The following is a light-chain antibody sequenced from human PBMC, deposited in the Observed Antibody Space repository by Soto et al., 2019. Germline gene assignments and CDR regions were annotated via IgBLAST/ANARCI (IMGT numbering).Light chain of an antibody. J-gene: IGKJ1*01. Sequence: DIQRTQFPSTLSASVGERVTITCRASQSISSWLAWYQQKPGKAPKLLIYKASTLKSGVPSRFSGSASGTEFTLTFSSLQPDDFATYHCQHYNSYSEAFGQGTKVDIK. V-gene: IGKV1-5*03. CDR2: KAS. CDR3: QHYNSYSEA. CDR1: QSISSW.